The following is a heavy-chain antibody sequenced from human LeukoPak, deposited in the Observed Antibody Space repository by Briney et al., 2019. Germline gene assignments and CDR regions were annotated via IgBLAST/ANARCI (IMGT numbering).Heavy chain of an antibody. CDR2: ITISGDNT. V-gene: IGHV3-23*01. CDR1: GFTFSNHW. D-gene: IGHD6-25*01. Sequence: GGSLRLSCAASGFTFSNHWMSWVRQAPGKGLEWVSSITISGDNTHYADSVKGRFTISRDNSKNTVYLQMNSLRAEDTAVYYCAREVRPNDYWGQGTLVTVSS. CDR3: AREVRPNDY. J-gene: IGHJ4*02.